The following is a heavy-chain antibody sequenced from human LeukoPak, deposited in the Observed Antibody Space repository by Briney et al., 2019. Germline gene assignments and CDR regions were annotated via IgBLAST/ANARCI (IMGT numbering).Heavy chain of an antibody. D-gene: IGHD1-26*01. CDR3: AKVSVGAYYYYGMDV. CDR2: ISYDGSNK. Sequence: GGSLRLSCAASGFTFSSYGMHWVRQAPGKGLEWVAVISYDGSNKYYADFVKGRFTISRDNSKNTLYLQMNSLRAEDTAVYYCAKVSVGAYYYYGMDVWGQGTTVTVSS. CDR1: GFTFSSYG. J-gene: IGHJ6*02. V-gene: IGHV3-30*18.